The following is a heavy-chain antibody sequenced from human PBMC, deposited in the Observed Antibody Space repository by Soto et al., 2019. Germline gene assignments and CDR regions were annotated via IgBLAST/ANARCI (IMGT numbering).Heavy chain of an antibody. CDR2: MYYSGST. CDR1: GGSISGHY. J-gene: IGHJ6*03. CDR3: ARGPYYDLIWNYYYMDV. D-gene: IGHD3-16*01. Sequence: QVQLQESGPGLVKPSETLSLICSVSGGSISGHYWSWVRQTPGKGLEWIGYMYYSGSTNYNPSLKSRVTISVDTSKNHFSLRLTSVTAADTAVYYCARGPYYDLIWNYYYMDVWGKGTTVTVSS. V-gene: IGHV4-59*08.